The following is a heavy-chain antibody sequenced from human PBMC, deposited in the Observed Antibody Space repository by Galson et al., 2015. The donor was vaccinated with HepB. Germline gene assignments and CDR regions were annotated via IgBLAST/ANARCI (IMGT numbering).Heavy chain of an antibody. J-gene: IGHJ4*02. V-gene: IGHV3-48*02. Sequence: SLRLSCAVSGFTFTSYAMNWVRQAPGKGLEWVSFISSSSTTIYYADSVKGRFTISRDNARNSLYLQMDSLRDEDTAVYYCARDRGNFYAYYLDYWGQGTLVTVSS. CDR2: ISSSSTTI. D-gene: IGHD1-26*01. CDR3: ARDRGNFYAYYLDY. CDR1: GFTFTSYA.